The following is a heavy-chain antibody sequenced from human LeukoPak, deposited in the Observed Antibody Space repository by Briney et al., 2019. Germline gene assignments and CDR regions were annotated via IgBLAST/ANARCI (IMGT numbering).Heavy chain of an antibody. CDR3: ARYGFYHFDS. CDR2: IYYTGST. Sequence: PSETLSLTCSVSGASISTYYWTWIRQPPGKGLEWIGYIYYTGSTYYNPSLKSRVAISLDTPKNQFSLKLSSVTAADTAVYYCARYGFYHFDSWGQGTRVTVSS. D-gene: IGHD3-3*01. CDR1: GASISTYY. V-gene: IGHV4-59*01. J-gene: IGHJ4*02.